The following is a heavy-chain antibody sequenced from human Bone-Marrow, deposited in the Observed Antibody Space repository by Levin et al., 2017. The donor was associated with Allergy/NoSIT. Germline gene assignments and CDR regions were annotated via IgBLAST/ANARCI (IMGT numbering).Heavy chain of an antibody. CDR2: ISSSSSYI. CDR1: GFTFSSYS. V-gene: IGHV3-21*01. J-gene: IGHJ6*02. Sequence: GESLKISCAASGFTFSSYSMNWVRQAPGKGLEWVSSISSSSSYIYYADSVKGRFTISRDNAKNSLYLQMNSLRAEDTAVYYCARDRDYDFWSGYPNHQRYGMDVWGQGTTVTVSS. D-gene: IGHD3-3*01. CDR3: ARDRDYDFWSGYPNHQRYGMDV.